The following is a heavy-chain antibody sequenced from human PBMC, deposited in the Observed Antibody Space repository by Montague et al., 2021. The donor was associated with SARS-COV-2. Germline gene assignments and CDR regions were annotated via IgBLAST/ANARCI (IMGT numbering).Heavy chain of an antibody. D-gene: IGHD3-10*01. CDR1: GGSISSYY. Sequence: SETLSLTCTVSGGSISSYYWSWIRQPPGKGLEWIGYIYYSGSTNYNPSLKSRVTISVDTSKNQFSLVLSSVTAADTAVYYCARASITMVRGVTRWYFDLWGRGTLVTVSS. CDR2: IYYSGST. V-gene: IGHV4-59*13. CDR3: ARASITMVRGVTRWYFDL. J-gene: IGHJ2*01.